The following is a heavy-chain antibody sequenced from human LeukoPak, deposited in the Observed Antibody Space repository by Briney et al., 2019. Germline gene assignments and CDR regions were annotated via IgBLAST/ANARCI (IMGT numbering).Heavy chain of an antibody. CDR1: GGSISSYY. CDR3: ARGHHGDYVS. Sequence: SETLSLTCTVSGGSISSYYWSWIRQPPGKGLEWIGYIYYSGSTNYNPSLESRVTISVDTSKNQFSLKLSSVTAADTAVYYCARGHHGDYVSWGQGTLVTVSS. CDR2: IYYSGST. V-gene: IGHV4-59*01. J-gene: IGHJ5*02. D-gene: IGHD4-17*01.